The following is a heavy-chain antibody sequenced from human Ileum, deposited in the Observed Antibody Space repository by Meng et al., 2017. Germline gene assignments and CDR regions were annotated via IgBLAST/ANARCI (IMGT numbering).Heavy chain of an antibody. Sequence: QVQLVQPAAEVKKPGAPVTASCKAPGYTFTGYYMHWVRQAPGQGLECVGRINPNSGGTNYAQKFQGRVTMTRDTSISTAYMELSRLRSDDTAVYYCARDLGGYYDSSGYYAGYYFDYWGQGTLVTVSS. CDR2: INPNSGGT. CDR1: GYTFTGYY. CDR3: ARDLGGYYDSSGYYAGYYFDY. V-gene: IGHV1-2*06. J-gene: IGHJ4*02. D-gene: IGHD3-22*01.